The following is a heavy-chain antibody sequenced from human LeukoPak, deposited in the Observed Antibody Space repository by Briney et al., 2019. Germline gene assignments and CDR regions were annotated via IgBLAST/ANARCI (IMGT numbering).Heavy chain of an antibody. CDR2: IYYSGSA. Sequence: SETLSLTCTVSGGSISTTGYYWAWIRQPPGKGLQWIASIYYSGSAYYNSSLKSRVTISVDTSKNQFSLKLSSMTAADTAVYYCASDKGYSNNYFDYWGQGTLVTVSS. J-gene: IGHJ4*02. D-gene: IGHD6-13*01. V-gene: IGHV4-39*02. CDR3: ASDKGYSNNYFDY. CDR1: GGSISTTGYY.